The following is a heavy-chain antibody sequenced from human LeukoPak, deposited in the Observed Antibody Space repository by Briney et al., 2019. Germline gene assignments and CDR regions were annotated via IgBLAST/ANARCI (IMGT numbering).Heavy chain of an antibody. Sequence: ASETLSLTCTVSGGSISSGGYYWSWIRQPPGKGLEWIGYIYHSGSTYYNPSLKSRVTISVDRSKNQFSLKLSSVTAADTAVYYCAREGRGSSSYYFDYWGQGTLVTVSS. V-gene: IGHV4-30-2*01. J-gene: IGHJ4*02. D-gene: IGHD6-6*01. CDR3: AREGRGSSSYYFDY. CDR2: IYHSGST. CDR1: GGSISSGGYY.